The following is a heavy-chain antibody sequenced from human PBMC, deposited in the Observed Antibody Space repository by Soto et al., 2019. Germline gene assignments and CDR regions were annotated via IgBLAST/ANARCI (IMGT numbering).Heavy chain of an antibody. V-gene: IGHV5-51*01. J-gene: IGHJ4*02. Sequence: LKISCKGSGYSFTSYWIGWVRQMPGKGLEWMGIIYPGDSDTRYSPSFQGQVTISADKSISTAYLQWSSLKASDTAMYYCARAPQWLVFYFDYWGQGTLVTVS. CDR2: IYPGDSDT. CDR1: GYSFTSYW. D-gene: IGHD6-19*01. CDR3: ARAPQWLVFYFDY.